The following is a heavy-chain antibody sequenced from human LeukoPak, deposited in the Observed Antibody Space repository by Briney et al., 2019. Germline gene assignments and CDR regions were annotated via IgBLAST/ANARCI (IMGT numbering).Heavy chain of an antibody. D-gene: IGHD3-22*01. Sequence: GGSLRLSCAASGFTFSSYSMNWVRQAPRKGLEGVSYISSSSSTIYYADSVKGRFTISRDNAKNSLYLQMNSLRAEDTAVYYCARDHYYDSSGYYDYWGQGTLVTVSS. CDR2: ISSSSSTI. J-gene: IGHJ4*02. V-gene: IGHV3-48*01. CDR1: GFTFSSYS. CDR3: ARDHYYDSSGYYDY.